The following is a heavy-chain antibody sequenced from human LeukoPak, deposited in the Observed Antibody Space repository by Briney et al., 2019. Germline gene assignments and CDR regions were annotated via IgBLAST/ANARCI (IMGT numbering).Heavy chain of an antibody. J-gene: IGHJ6*02. CDR2: IRSKAYGETT. D-gene: IGHD6-19*01. Sequence: PGGSLRLSCTGSGFSVGDHAMTWVRQAPGKGLEWVGFIRSKAYGETTEYAASMNGRFSISRDDSTNTIYLQMDSLKIEDTAVYYCARGPIYLWLYYGMDVWGQGTTVTVSS. V-gene: IGHV3-49*04. CDR3: ARGPIYLWLYYGMDV. CDR1: GFSVGDHA.